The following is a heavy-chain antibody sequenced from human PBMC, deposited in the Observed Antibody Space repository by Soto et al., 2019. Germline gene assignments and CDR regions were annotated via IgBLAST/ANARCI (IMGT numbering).Heavy chain of an antibody. J-gene: IGHJ4*02. Sequence: GWSLRLACTSSVFTLGNYWMAWVRQAPGKGLEWVANARQDGVDKGHADSVRDRFTIIRENARNSVFLQMNSLRAEDTAVYFCARDVGGILDSRGQGTLVTVS. CDR3: ARDVGGILDS. V-gene: IGHV3-7*03. CDR1: VFTLGNYW. CDR2: ARQDGVDK.